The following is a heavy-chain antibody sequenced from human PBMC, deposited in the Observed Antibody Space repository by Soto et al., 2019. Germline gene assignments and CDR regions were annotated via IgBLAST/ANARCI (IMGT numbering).Heavy chain of an antibody. Sequence: EVKLLESGGGLVQPGGSLRLSCGVSGFTVTSNCVSWVRQARGKGLEWVSAISPNGQGIWYADSVKGRFTISREISRNTFFLQMESLRAEYTAVYYSEKDRQYPRDYFNYWGQGTFVTVA. CDR1: GFTVTSNC. CDR2: ISPNGQGI. V-gene: IGHV3-23*01. D-gene: IGHD4-4*01. CDR3: EKDRQYPRDYFNY. J-gene: IGHJ4*02.